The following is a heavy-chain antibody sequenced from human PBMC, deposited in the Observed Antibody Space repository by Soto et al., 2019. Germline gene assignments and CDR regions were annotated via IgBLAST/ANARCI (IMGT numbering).Heavy chain of an antibody. Sequence: QVQLVQSGPEVKKPGSAMKVSCKASGGTFSRYAISWVRQAPGQGLEWMGVIIPIVGTANYAQKFQGRVTITSDEATSTASMELRSLRSEDTALYYCARGTRRDCGVGNPFYSYYGMAVWGQGPTVTVSS. J-gene: IGHJ6*02. D-gene: IGHD3-3*01. CDR3: ARGTRRDCGVGNPFYSYYGMAV. V-gene: IGHV1-69*05. CDR2: IIPIVGTA. CDR1: GGTFSRYA.